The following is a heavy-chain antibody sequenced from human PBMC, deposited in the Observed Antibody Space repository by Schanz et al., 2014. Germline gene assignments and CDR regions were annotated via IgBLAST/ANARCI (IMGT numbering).Heavy chain of an antibody. CDR2: VNPSVRGT. J-gene: IGHJ6*02. CDR3: ARDGGEVVRGVIEGVNHYYYGMDV. D-gene: IGHD3-10*01. V-gene: IGHV1-46*03. CDR1: GYTFTTYY. Sequence: QVQLLQSGAEVKKPGASMKVSCKASGYTFTTYYMLWVRQAPGQGLEWMGIVNPSVRGTHFAREFQGRVTVTSDTSASTVYMELSGLRSEDTAVYYCARDGGEVVRGVIEGVNHYYYGMDVWGQGTTVTVSS.